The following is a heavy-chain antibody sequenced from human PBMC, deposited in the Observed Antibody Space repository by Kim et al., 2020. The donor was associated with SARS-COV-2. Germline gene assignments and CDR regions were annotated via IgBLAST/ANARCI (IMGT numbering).Heavy chain of an antibody. CDR3: TREGFGGIAFDI. J-gene: IGHJ3*02. V-gene: IGHV3-48*02. Sequence: YYAASVKGRFTVSRDDAKQSLYLQMNSLTEEDTAVYFCTREGFGGIAFDIWGQGTTVTGSS. D-gene: IGHD3-10*01.